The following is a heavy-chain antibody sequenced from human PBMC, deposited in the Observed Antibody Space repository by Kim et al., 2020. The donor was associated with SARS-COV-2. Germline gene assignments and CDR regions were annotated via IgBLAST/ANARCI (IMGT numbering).Heavy chain of an antibody. Sequence: ASVKVSCKASGYTFTSYDINWVRQATGQGLEWMGWMNPNSGNTGYAQKFQGRVTMTRNTSISTAYMELSSLRSEDKAVYYCVRSRLRFLEWLLVRYYYGMDVWGQGTTVTVSS. V-gene: IGHV1-8*01. CDR3: VRSRLRFLEWLLVRYYYGMDV. CDR2: MNPNSGNT. D-gene: IGHD3-3*01. CDR1: GYTFTSYD. J-gene: IGHJ6*02.